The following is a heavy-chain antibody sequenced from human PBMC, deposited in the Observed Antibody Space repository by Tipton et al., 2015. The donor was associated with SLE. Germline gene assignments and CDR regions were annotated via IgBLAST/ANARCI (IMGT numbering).Heavy chain of an antibody. Sequence: TLSLTCTVSGGSISRYSWSWIRQPPGKGLEWIGYIYYSGSTNYNPSLKSRVTISVDTSKNLFSLKLSSVTAADTAVYYCARVAGWIEDAFDIWGQGTMVTVSS. CDR1: GGSISRYS. CDR2: IYYSGST. V-gene: IGHV4-59*01. D-gene: IGHD2-2*03. CDR3: ARVAGWIEDAFDI. J-gene: IGHJ3*02.